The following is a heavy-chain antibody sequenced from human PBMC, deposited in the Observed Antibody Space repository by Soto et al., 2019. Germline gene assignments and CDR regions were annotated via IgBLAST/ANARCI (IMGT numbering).Heavy chain of an antibody. CDR3: ARDIAAAGTPFDP. J-gene: IGHJ5*02. D-gene: IGHD6-13*01. V-gene: IGHV1-8*01. Sequence: ASVKVSCKASGYTFTNYDINWVRQATGQGLEWMGWMNPNSGNTGYAQKFQGRVTMTRNTSISTAYMELSSLRSEDTAVYYCARDIAAAGTPFDPWGQGTLVTVSS. CDR2: MNPNSGNT. CDR1: GYTFTNYD.